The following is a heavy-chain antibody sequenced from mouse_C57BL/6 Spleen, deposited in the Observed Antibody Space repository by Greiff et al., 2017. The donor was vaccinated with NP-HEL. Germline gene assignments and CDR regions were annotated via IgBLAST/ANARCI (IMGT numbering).Heavy chain of an antibody. Sequence: EVKLMESGGGLVQPGESLKLSCESNEYEFPSHDMSWVRKTPEKRLELVAAINSDGGSTYYPDTMERRFIISRDNTKKTLYLQMSSLRSEDTALYYCARGGTTTPHWYFDVWGTGTTVTVSS. CDR3: ARGGTTTPHWYFDV. D-gene: IGHD2-14*01. CDR1: EYEFPSHD. CDR2: INSDGGST. V-gene: IGHV5-2*01. J-gene: IGHJ1*03.